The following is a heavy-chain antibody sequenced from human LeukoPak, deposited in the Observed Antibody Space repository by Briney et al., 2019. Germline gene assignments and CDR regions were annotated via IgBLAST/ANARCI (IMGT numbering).Heavy chain of an antibody. CDR1: RFTFSSYA. CDR2: ISGSGDTT. CDR3: AKDALRGDDGDYVGLFDY. V-gene: IGHV3-23*01. Sequence: GCSLRLSCAASRFTFSSYAMSWVRQAPGKGLEWVSAISGSGDTTYYADTVKGRLTISRDNSKNTLYLQMNSLRAEDTAVYYCAKDALRGDDGDYVGLFDYWGQGTLVTVSS. J-gene: IGHJ4*02. D-gene: IGHD4-17*01.